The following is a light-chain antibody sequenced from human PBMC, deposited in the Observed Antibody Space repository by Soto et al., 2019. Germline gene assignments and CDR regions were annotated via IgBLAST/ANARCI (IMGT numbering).Light chain of an antibody. CDR2: DAS. CDR3: QQYSSSSPT. Sequence: DIQMTHSPSTLSPSIGDRFTITCLASQTISIYLAWCQQRPGEAPKLLIYDASTLESGVPARFSGSGSGTEFTLTISSLQPDDFATYYCQQYSSSSPTFGQGTKVEIQ. CDR1: QTISIY. V-gene: IGKV1-5*01. J-gene: IGKJ1*01.